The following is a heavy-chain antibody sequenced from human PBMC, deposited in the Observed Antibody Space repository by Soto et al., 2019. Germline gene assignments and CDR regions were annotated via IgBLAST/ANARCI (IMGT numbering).Heavy chain of an antibody. CDR3: GSGDAWGVLLAY. D-gene: IGHD2-21*02. CDR1: GASINSGGYY. J-gene: IGHJ4*02. CDR2: IYFTGNT. V-gene: IGHV4-31*03. Sequence: SETLSLTCTVSGASINSGGYYWNWVRLLPGRGLEWIGYIYFTGNTYYNPSLESRVTISLDTPQNQFSLELNSVSSADTAVYYSGSGDAWGVLLAYWGRGALVAVAS.